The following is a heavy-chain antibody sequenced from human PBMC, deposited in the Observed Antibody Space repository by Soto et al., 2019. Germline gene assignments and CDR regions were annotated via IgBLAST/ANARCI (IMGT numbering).Heavy chain of an antibody. CDR3: AREVGVPAAITYYYYYYGMDV. Sequence: GSLKISCKGSGYSFTSYWISWVRQMPGKGLEWMGRIDPSDSYTNYSPSFQGHVTISADKSISTAYLQWSSLKASDTAMYYCAREVGVPAAITYYYYYYGMDVWGQGTTVTVSS. V-gene: IGHV5-10-1*01. D-gene: IGHD2-2*01. CDR1: GYSFTSYW. J-gene: IGHJ6*02. CDR2: IDPSDSYT.